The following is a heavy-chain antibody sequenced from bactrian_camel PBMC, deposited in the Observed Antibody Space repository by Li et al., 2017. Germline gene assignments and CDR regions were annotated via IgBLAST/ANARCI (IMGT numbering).Heavy chain of an antibody. CDR2: MVRDESGT. CDR3: AIGTRMRFNFAY. D-gene: IGHD1*01. V-gene: IGHV3S6*01. J-gene: IGHJ6*01. CDR1: GFSFSSYW. Sequence: LVESGGGLVQPGGSLSVSCAASGFSFSSYWMHWVRQAPGKGLEWVSSMVRDESGTYYAGSVKGRFTVSNDNAKNTVYLQMNTLKSEDTALYYCAIGTRMRFNFAYWGQGTQVTVS.